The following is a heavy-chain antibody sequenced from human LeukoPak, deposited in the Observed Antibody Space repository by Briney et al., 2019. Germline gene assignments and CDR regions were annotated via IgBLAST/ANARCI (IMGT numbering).Heavy chain of an antibody. J-gene: IGHJ4*02. CDR3: ARAYYDILTGYAVPFDY. CDR1: GFTVSSNY. V-gene: IGHV3-66*01. Sequence: GGSLRLSCAASGFTVSSNYMSWVRQAPGKGLEWVSVIYSGGSTYYADSVKGRFTISRDNSKNTLYLQMNSLRAEDTAVYYCARAYYDILTGYAVPFDYWGQGTLVTVSS. D-gene: IGHD3-9*01. CDR2: IYSGGST.